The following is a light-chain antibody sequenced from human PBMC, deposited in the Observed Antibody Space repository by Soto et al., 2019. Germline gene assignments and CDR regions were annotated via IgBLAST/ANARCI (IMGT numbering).Light chain of an antibody. Sequence: EIVLTQSPGTLSLSPGERATLSCRASQSVGGSYLAWYQQKPGQAPRLLIYGASNRATDIPDRFSGSGSETDFNLNISRLEPEDFAVYYCQQFGSSFPSTFGQGAKVEI. CDR2: GAS. V-gene: IGKV3-20*01. CDR3: QQFGSSFPST. J-gene: IGKJ1*01. CDR1: QSVGGSY.